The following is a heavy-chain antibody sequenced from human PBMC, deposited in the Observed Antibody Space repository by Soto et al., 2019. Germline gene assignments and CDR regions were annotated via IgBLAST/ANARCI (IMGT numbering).Heavy chain of an antibody. J-gene: IGHJ4*02. CDR2: INHSGRT. V-gene: IGHV4-34*01. Sequence: QVQLQQWGAGLLKPSETLSLTCAVYGGSFSGYYWTWIRQPPGTGLEWIGEINHSGRTNYNPSLNSRVTLSVDTSTIQFSLKLTSVIAADMAVYYCARDKITGLFDYWGQVTLVTVSS. CDR1: GGSFSGYY. CDR3: ARDKITGLFDY. D-gene: IGHD2-8*02.